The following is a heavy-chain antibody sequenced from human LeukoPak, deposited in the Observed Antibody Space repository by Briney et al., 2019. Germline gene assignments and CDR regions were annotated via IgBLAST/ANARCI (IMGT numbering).Heavy chain of an antibody. V-gene: IGHV1-18*01. D-gene: IGHD2-15*01. CDR2: ISAYNGNT. CDR1: GYTFTSYG. Sequence: ASVTVSCTASGYTFTSYGISWVRQAPGQGLEWMGWISAYNGNTNYAQKLQGRVTMTTDTSTSTAYMELKSLRSDDRAVYYCARVEGWWLVFDYGGQGTLVTVS. J-gene: IGHJ4*02. CDR3: ARVEGWWLVFDY.